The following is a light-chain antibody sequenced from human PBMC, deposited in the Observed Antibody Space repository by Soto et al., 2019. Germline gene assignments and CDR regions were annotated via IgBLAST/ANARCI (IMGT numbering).Light chain of an antibody. CDR2: DAS. V-gene: IGKV3-11*01. CDR1: QGVSSY. CDR3: QHYGETPIT. Sequence: EIVLTQSPATLSLSPGERATLSCRASQGVSSYLAWYQQKPGQAPRLLIYDASNRATGIPDRFSGSGSGTDFTLTISRLEPEDFAVYYCQHYGETPITFGLGTRLEIK. J-gene: IGKJ5*01.